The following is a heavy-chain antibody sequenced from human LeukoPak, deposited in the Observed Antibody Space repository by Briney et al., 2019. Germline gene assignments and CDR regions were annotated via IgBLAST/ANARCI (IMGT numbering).Heavy chain of an antibody. CDR3: AREADGYNHFDF. D-gene: IGHD5-24*01. CDR2: IFHTGDV. V-gene: IGHV4-38-2*02. CDR1: GYSINSGYF. Sequence: PSETLSLTCTVSGYSINSGYFWGWVRQPPGKGPEWIGSIFHTGDVYYNPSLRSRVTLSIDTSRNQVSLKVTSVTAADTAVYYCAREADGYNHFDFWGQGTLVTVSS. J-gene: IGHJ4*02.